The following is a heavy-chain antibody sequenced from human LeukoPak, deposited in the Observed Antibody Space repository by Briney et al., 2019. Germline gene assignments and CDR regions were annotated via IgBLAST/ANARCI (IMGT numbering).Heavy chain of an antibody. CDR3: ARVDYGGDYFDY. CDR1: GGSISSYY. J-gene: IGHJ4*02. Sequence: SETLSLTCTVSGGSISSYYWSWIRQPPGKGLEWIGYIYYSGSTNYNPSLKSRVTISVDTSKNQFPLKLSSVTAADTAVYYCARVDYGGDYFDYWGQGTLVTVSS. D-gene: IGHD4-17*01. V-gene: IGHV4-59*01. CDR2: IYYSGST.